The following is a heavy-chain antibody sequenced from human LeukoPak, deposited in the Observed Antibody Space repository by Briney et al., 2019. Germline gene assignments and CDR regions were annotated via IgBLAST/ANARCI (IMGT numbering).Heavy chain of an antibody. V-gene: IGHV1-8*02. Sequence: GASVKVSCKASGYTFTGYYMHWVRQATGQGLEWMGWMNPNSGNTGYAQKFQGRVTMTRNTSISTAYMELSSLRSEDTAVYYCARAYYGSGSPNFDPWGQGTLVTVSS. CDR1: GYTFTGYY. D-gene: IGHD3-10*01. J-gene: IGHJ5*02. CDR2: MNPNSGNT. CDR3: ARAYYGSGSPNFDP.